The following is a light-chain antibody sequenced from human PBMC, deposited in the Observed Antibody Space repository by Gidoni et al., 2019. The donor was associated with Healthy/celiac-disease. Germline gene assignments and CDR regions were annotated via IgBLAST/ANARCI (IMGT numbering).Light chain of an antibody. CDR1: QSVRSS. J-gene: IGKJ2*01. Sequence: EIVMTQSPATLSVSPGERATLSCRASQSVRSSLAWYQQKPGQAPRLLIYGASTRATGIPARFSGSGSGTEFTLTISSLQPEDFAVDYCQQYNNWPPYTFGQGDQAGDQT. CDR2: GAS. V-gene: IGKV3-15*01. CDR3: QQYNNWPPYT.